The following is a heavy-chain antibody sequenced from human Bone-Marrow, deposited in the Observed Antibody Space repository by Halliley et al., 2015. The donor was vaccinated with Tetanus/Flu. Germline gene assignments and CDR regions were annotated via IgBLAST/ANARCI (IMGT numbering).Heavy chain of an antibody. V-gene: IGHV3-74*01. Sequence: SGVTLSSYWMHWVRQAPGKGLVWVSRINSDGSRINYADSVKGRFTISRDNAKNTLYLQMNSLRVEDTAVYYCASEIGEDAFDIWGQGTMVAVSS. CDR2: INSDGSRI. CDR3: ASEIGEDAFDI. D-gene: IGHD3-10*01. J-gene: IGHJ3*02. CDR1: GVTLSSYW.